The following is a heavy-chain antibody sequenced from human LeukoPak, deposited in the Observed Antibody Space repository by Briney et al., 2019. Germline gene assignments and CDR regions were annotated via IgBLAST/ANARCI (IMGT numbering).Heavy chain of an antibody. D-gene: IGHD1-20*01. CDR3: ARDYNWNDRGFDY. CDR1: GGSISSGSYY. J-gene: IGHJ4*02. V-gene: IGHV4-61*02. CDR2: IYTSGST. Sequence: NASETLSLTCTVSGGSISSGSYYWSWIRQPAGKGLEWIGRIYTSGSTNYNPSLKSRVTMSVDTSKNQFSLKLSSVTAADTAVYYCARDYNWNDRGFDYWGQGTLVTVSS.